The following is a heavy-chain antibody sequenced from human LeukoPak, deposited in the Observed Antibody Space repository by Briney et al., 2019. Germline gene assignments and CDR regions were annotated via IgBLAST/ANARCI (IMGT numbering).Heavy chain of an antibody. D-gene: IGHD3-3*01. CDR2: ISAYNGNT. CDR1: GYTFTSYG. CDR3: ARTKNYDFWSGYYGGYYFDY. V-gene: IGHV1-18*01. J-gene: IGHJ4*02. Sequence: GASVKVSCKASGYTFTSYGISWVRQAPGQGLEWMGWISAYNGNTNYAQKLQGRVTMTTDTSTSTAYMELRSLRSDDTAVYYCARTKNYDFWSGYYGGYYFDYWGQGTLVTVSS.